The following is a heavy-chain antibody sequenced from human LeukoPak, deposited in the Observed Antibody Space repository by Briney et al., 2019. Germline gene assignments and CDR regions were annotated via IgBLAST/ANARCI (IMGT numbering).Heavy chain of an antibody. D-gene: IGHD2-21*02. CDR1: GFTFSNYW. Sequence: PGGSLRLSCVASGFTFSNYWMHWVRQAPGKGLVWVSRIKTDGSRTNYADSVKGRFTISRDNAKNSLYLQMNILRAEDTAVYYCARAIVVVTAAFDIWGQGTMVTVSS. J-gene: IGHJ3*02. CDR2: IKTDGSRT. V-gene: IGHV3-74*01. CDR3: ARAIVVVTAAFDI.